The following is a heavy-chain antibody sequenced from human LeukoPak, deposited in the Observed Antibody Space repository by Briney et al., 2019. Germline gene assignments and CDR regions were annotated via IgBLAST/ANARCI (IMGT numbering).Heavy chain of an antibody. CDR2: ISTYNGNT. CDR3: ARDTGASGSYYLGY. D-gene: IGHD1-26*01. Sequence: GASVKVSCKPSGYTFTSYGISWVRQAPGQGLEWMGWISTYNGNTHYAQNFQGRVTMTTDTSTSTAYMELRSLKSDDTAVYYCARDTGASGSYYLGYWGQGTLVTVSS. J-gene: IGHJ4*02. V-gene: IGHV1-18*01. CDR1: GYTFTSYG.